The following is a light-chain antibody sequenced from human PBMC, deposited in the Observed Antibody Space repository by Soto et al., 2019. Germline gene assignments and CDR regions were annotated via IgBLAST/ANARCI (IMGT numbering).Light chain of an antibody. J-gene: IGLJ1*01. Sequence: QSALTQPPSASGTPGQRVTISCSGSSSNIGSNTVNWYQQLPGTAPKLLIYSNNQRPSGVPDRFSGSKSGTSASLAISGLQSEDEADYYCAAWDDSLNRYVFGTGTKVPVL. V-gene: IGLV1-44*01. CDR2: SNN. CDR1: SSNIGSNT. CDR3: AAWDDSLNRYV.